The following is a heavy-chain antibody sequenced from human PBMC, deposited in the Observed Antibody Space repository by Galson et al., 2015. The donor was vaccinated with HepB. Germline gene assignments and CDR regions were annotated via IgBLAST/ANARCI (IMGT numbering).Heavy chain of an antibody. J-gene: IGHJ6*02. CDR2: IYWDDDK. Sequence: PALVKPTQTVTLTCTFSGFSLSTDGVGVGWIRQTPGKALEWLGIIYWDDDKRFSPALKSRLTITKDTSQNQVVLTMANVDPADTGTYYCAYDFYYGSGQGNYGMDVWGQGTTVTVS. V-gene: IGHV2-5*02. D-gene: IGHD3-10*01. CDR3: AYDFYYGSGQGNYGMDV. CDR1: GFSLSTDGVG.